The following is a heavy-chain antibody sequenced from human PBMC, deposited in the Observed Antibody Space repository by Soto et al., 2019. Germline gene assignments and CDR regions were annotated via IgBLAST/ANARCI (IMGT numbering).Heavy chain of an antibody. J-gene: IGHJ4*02. CDR1: GFTFTSYA. D-gene: IGHD3-10*01. CDR2: INGGSGNT. Sequence: GASVKVSCKSSGFTFTSYAIHWLRQAPGQRPQWMGWINGGSGNTKYSQDFQGRVTFTRDTFATTAYLELSSLRSEDTAVYYCARVPPWGNSAGDYYNQHYDSWGQGTPVTVSS. V-gene: IGHV1-3*01. CDR3: ARVPPWGNSAGDYYNQHYDS.